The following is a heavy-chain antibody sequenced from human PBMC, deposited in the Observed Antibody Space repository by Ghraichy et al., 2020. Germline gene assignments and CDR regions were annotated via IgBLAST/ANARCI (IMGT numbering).Heavy chain of an antibody. V-gene: IGHV3-7*01. J-gene: IGHJ6*03. Sequence: GGSLRLSCAASGFTFSSYWMSWVRQAPGKGLEWVANIKQDGSEKYYVDSVKGRFTISRDNAKNSLYLQMNSLRAEDTAVYYCARDQRSYSSSWTYYYYMDVWGKGTTVTVSS. CDR2: IKQDGSEK. CDR1: GFTFSSYW. D-gene: IGHD6-13*01. CDR3: ARDQRSYSSSWTYYYYMDV.